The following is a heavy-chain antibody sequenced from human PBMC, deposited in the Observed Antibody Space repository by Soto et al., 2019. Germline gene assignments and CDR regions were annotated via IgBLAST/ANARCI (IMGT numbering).Heavy chain of an antibody. Sequence: VKVSCKTSGYTFTSYYIQWVRQAPGQGLEWMGIINPSGGFTTYSQKFQGRVTMTRDTSTSTVYMELSSLRSEDTAVYYCARGRTEGYDRRFFDYWGQGTLVTVS. CDR3: ARGRTEGYDRRFFDY. CDR1: GYTFTSYY. J-gene: IGHJ4*02. D-gene: IGHD5-12*01. CDR2: INPSGGFT. V-gene: IGHV1-46*03.